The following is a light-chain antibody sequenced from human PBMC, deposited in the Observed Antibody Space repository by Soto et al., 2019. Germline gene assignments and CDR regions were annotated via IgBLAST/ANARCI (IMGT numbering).Light chain of an antibody. CDR3: QACDSTW. CDR2: VAS. CDR1: LSISSY. J-gene: IGKJ3*01. V-gene: IGKV1-39*01. Sequence: TQKQATRSASVGDQVTIXSRASLSISSYVYWYQQKPGKAXKLLIYVASNLHSGVRSRFRGRVSCTEFTRTISSLPPEDIATYSVQACDSTWFCPGSNVDVK.